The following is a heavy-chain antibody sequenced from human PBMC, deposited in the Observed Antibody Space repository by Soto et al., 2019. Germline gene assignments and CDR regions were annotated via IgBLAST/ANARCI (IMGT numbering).Heavy chain of an antibody. CDR3: ERDISGVVVVTAIRFDY. CDR2: ISAYNGNT. V-gene: IGHV1-18*01. CDR1: GYTFTSYG. D-gene: IGHD2-21*02. Sequence: ASVKVSCKASGYTFTSYGISWVRQAPGQGLEWMGWISAYNGNTNYAQKLQGRVTMTTDTSTSTAYMELRSLRSDDTAVYYCERDISGVVVVTAIRFDYWGQGTLVTVSS. J-gene: IGHJ4*02.